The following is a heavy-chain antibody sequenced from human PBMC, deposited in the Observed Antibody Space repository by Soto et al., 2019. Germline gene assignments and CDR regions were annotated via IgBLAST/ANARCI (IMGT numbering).Heavy chain of an antibody. CDR2: INPNSGGT. V-gene: IGHV1-2*04. CDR1: GYTFTGYY. Sequence: ASVKVSCKASGYTFTGYYMHWVRQAPGQGLEWMGWINPNSGGTNYAQKFQGWVTMTRDTSISTAYMELSRLRSDDTAVYYCASSLVGTGYYFDYWGQGTLVTVSS. J-gene: IGHJ4*02. CDR3: ASSLVGTGYYFDY. D-gene: IGHD7-27*01.